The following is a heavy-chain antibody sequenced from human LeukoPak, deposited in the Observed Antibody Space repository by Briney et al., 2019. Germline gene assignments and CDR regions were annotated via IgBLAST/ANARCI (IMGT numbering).Heavy chain of an antibody. J-gene: IGHJ4*02. CDR1: GFSFTNYW. CDR3: AREGSYFGSSTHDY. CDR2: IHDSDT. D-gene: IGHD3-10*01. V-gene: IGHV5-51*01. Sequence: GESLKISCKGSGFSFTNYWIGWVRQMPGKGLEWMGIIHDSDTVYSPSFQGQVITSADKSISTAYLQWSSLKASDTAMYYCAREGSYFGSSTHDYWGQGTLVTVSS.